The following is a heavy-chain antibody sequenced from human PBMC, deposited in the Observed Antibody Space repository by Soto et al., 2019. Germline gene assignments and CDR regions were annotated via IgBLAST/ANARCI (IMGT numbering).Heavy chain of an antibody. Sequence: QVKLVQSGTEVKKPGASVKVSCKTSGYTFTNHGINWVRQSPGQGLEWMGWINPYNANTNYAQKLQGRVTMTTDTSTTTAYMNLRSLTSDDTAVYYCARDRVAGIWGDAFDIWGQGRVVTDSS. CDR3: ARDRVAGIWGDAFDI. V-gene: IGHV1-18*04. D-gene: IGHD3-16*01. CDR1: GYTFTNHG. CDR2: INPYNANT. J-gene: IGHJ3*02.